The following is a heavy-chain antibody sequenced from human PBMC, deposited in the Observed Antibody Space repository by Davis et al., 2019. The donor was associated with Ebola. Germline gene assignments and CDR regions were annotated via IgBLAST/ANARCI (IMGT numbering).Heavy chain of an antibody. V-gene: IGHV3-21*01. CDR1: GFTFSSYS. J-gene: IGHJ5*02. CDR3: ARRNWFDP. Sequence: GASLKISCAASGFTFSSYSMNLLRPAPRKGQEWGSSITVTSNYTYHADSVKGRFTISRDNAKNSLYLQMNSLRAEDTAVYYCARRNWFDPWGQGTLVTVSS. CDR2: ITVTSNYT.